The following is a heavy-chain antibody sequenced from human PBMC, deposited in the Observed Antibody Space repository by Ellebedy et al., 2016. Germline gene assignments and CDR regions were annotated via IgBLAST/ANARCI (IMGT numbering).Heavy chain of an antibody. CDR2: IWYDGSKK. J-gene: IGHJ4*02. CDR3: ARDDGVGDYYDSTGYSSGYFDY. D-gene: IGHD3-22*01. V-gene: IGHV3-33*01. Sequence: GESLKISCAASGFTFSSYAMHWVRQAPGKGLEWVAAIWYDGSKKFYPDSVKGRFTISRDNSKNTLYLQMNSLRVEDTAVYYCARDDGVGDYYDSTGYSSGYFDYWGQGTLVTVSS. CDR1: GFTFSSYA.